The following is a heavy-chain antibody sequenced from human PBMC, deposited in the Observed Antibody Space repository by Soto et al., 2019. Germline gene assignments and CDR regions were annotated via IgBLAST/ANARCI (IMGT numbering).Heavy chain of an antibody. D-gene: IGHD4-17*01. V-gene: IGHV4-31*03. CDR2: IYYSGST. CDR1: GGSISSGGYY. Sequence: QVQLQESGPGLVKPSQTLSLTCTVSGGSISSGGYYWSWIRQHPGKGLEWIGYIYYSGSTYYNPSLKSRVTISVDTSKNQFSLKLSSVTAADTAVYYCARRSYGDYGGVFKWFDPWGQGTLVTVSS. CDR3: ARRSYGDYGGVFKWFDP. J-gene: IGHJ5*02.